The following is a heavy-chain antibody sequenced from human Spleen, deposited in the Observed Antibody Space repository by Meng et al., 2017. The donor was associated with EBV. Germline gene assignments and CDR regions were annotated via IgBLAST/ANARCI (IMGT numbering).Heavy chain of an antibody. D-gene: IGHD3-3*01. CDR3: ARDQGVASAIDY. CDR1: GYTFTRSD. Sequence: QLQRLQAGAEVKVPGTSVKVSCKASGYTFTRSDISWVRQAPGQGLEWVGRVKSYSGDTYYAEKFQGRVILTTDTSTSTAYMELRGLRSDDTAVYYCARDQGVASAIDYWGQGTLVTVSS. V-gene: IGHV1-18*01. J-gene: IGHJ4*02. CDR2: VKSYSGDT.